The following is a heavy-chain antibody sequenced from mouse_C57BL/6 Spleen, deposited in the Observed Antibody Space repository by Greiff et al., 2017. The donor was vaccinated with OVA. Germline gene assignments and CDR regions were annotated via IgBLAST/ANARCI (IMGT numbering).Heavy chain of an antibody. V-gene: IGHV5-17*01. CDR1: GFTFSDYG. CDR2: ISSGSSTI. Sequence: EVMLVASGGCLVKPGGSLKLSCAASGFTFSDYGMHWVRQAPEKGLEWVAYISSGSSTIYYADTVKGRFTISRDNAKNTLFLQMTSLRSEDTAMYYCARGKEFAYWGQGTLVTVSA. CDR3: ARGKEFAY. J-gene: IGHJ3*01.